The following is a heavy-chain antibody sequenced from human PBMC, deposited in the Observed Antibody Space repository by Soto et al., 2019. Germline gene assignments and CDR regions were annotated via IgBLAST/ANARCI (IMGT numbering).Heavy chain of an antibody. CDR3: VRDTYYNHSSGLAPFAY. J-gene: IGHJ4*02. CDR2: ISGYNGNT. D-gene: IGHD3-22*01. CDR1: GYAFTTCG. V-gene: IGHV1-18*01. Sequence: ASVKSDCKSAGYAFTTCGLSWVRKDHGRGVEWVGWISGYNGNTSYAQKCQCTVILTTDTPTTTGYMESKSLSSDDTAVYYCVRDTYYNHSSGLAPFAYWGQGTQVPVSS.